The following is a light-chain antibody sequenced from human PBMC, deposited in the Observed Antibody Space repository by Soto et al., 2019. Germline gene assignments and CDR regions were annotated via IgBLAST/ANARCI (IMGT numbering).Light chain of an antibody. CDR1: QNIADY. V-gene: IGKV1-39*01. CDR2: SSS. J-gene: IGKJ4*01. Sequence: DIQMTQSPSSLSASAGDTVTITCRASQNIADYLSWFQQKPGKAPKLLMYSSSILHAGVSSRFSGDGSGTAFTLTITGLQPEDFATYYCLQTFPTHITFGGGPTVEVK. CDR3: LQTFPTHIT.